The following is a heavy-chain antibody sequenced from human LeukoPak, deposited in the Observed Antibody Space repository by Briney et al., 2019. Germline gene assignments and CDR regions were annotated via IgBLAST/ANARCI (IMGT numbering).Heavy chain of an antibody. V-gene: IGHV5-51*01. CDR1: GYSFTSYC. CDR3: ARSYYDFWSGYHNDY. Sequence: GESLKISCKGSGYSFTSYCIGWVRPMPGKGLEWMGIIYPGDSDTRYSPSFQGQVTISADKSISTAYLQWSSLKASDTAMYYCARSYYDFWSGYHNDYWGQGTLVTVSS. CDR2: IYPGDSDT. J-gene: IGHJ4*02. D-gene: IGHD3-3*01.